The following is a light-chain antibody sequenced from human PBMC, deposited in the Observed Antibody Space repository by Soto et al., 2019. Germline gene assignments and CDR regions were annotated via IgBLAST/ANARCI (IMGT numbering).Light chain of an antibody. CDR2: EVS. J-gene: IGLJ1*01. V-gene: IGLV2-23*02. CDR3: CSYAGSSTPSV. Sequence: QSVLTQPASVSGSPGQSITISCTGTSRDVGSYNLVSWYQQHPGKAPKLMIYEVSKRPSGVSNRFSGSKSGNTASLTSSGLQAEDEADYYCCSYAGSSTPSVFGTGTKLTVL. CDR1: SRDVGSYNL.